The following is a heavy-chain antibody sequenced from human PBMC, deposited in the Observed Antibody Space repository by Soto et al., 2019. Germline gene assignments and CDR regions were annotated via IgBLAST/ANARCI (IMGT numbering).Heavy chain of an antibody. D-gene: IGHD2-15*01. V-gene: IGHV3-23*01. J-gene: IGHJ1*01. CDR3: AKLGDAAPYSHCDL. CDR1: GFTLRSYA. Sequence: VGSLRLPCATSGFTLRSYAMSWVRQAPGKGLEWVSTISGSGASTYYADSGKGRFTISRDNSKNMLYLQMNSPRRQSTALYYWAKLGDAAPYSHCDLWGQGTLVTVSS. CDR2: ISGSGAST.